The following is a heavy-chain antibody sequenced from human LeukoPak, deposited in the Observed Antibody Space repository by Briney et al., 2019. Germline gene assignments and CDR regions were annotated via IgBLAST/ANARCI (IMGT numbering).Heavy chain of an antibody. Sequence: SQTLSLTCTVSGGSISSYYWSWIRQAPGKGLEWIGYIHYSGSTNYNPSLKSRVTISVDTSKNQLSLKLSSVTAADTAVYYCANLIYDSRGYYFDYWGQGTLVTVSS. CDR2: IHYSGST. CDR3: ANLIYDSRGYYFDY. V-gene: IGHV4-59*08. D-gene: IGHD3-22*01. J-gene: IGHJ4*02. CDR1: GGSISSYY.